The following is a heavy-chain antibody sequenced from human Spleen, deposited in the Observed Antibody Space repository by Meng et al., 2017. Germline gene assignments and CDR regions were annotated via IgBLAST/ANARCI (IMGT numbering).Heavy chain of an antibody. CDR2: IYHGWDT. D-gene: IGHD6-19*01. J-gene: IGHJ4*02. Sequence: QVQLQEAGPGVVNPSGTRSLTCVFSGGSISSMDWWSWVRQPPGKGLEWIGEIYHGWDTNYNPSLKSRVTIAIDKSKNQFSLKLSSVTAADTAVYYCASWIYSCGWQWGQGALVTVSS. CDR3: ASWIYSCGWQ. CDR1: GGSISSMDW. V-gene: IGHV4/OR15-8*02.